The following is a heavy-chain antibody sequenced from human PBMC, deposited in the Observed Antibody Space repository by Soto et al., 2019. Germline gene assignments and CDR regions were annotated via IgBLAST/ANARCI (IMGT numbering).Heavy chain of an antibody. J-gene: IGHJ3*02. V-gene: IGHV3-30*14. D-gene: IGHD1-1*01. Sequence: QVQLVESGGGVVQPGRSLRLSCAASGFTFRSYAMHWVRQAPGKGLEWVAVISYDGSNKYYADSVKGRFTISRDNSKNTVYLQMNSRRAEDTAVYYCARVKIPGVGGMTSYFPLNAFEIWGQGTLVTVSS. CDR1: GFTFRSYA. CDR2: ISYDGSNK. CDR3: ARVKIPGVGGMTSYFPLNAFEI.